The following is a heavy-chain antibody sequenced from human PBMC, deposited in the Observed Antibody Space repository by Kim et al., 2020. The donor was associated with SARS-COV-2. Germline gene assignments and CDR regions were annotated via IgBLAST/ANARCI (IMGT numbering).Heavy chain of an antibody. CDR1: GFTFSSYS. V-gene: IGHV3-48*02. J-gene: IGHJ6*02. CDR2: ISSSSSTI. Sequence: GGSLRLSCAASGFTFSSYSMNWVRQAPGKGLEWVSYISSSSSTIYYADSVKGRFTISRDNAKNSLYLQMNSLRDEDTAVYYCARFSSGYLYYYYGMDVWGQGTTVTVSS. CDR3: ARFSSGYLYYYYGMDV. D-gene: IGHD3-22*01.